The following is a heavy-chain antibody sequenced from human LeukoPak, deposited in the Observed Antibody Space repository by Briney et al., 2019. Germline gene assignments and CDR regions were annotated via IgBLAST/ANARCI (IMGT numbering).Heavy chain of an antibody. V-gene: IGHV3-33*01. Sequence: GGSLRLSCAASGFTFSRYGMHWVRQAPGKGLEWVAVIWYDGSNKYYADSVKGRFTISRDNSKNTLYLQMNSLRAEDTAVYYCARVVAAAGSAFDPWGQGTLVTVSS. CDR2: IWYDGSNK. CDR1: GFTFSRYG. CDR3: ARVVAAAGSAFDP. J-gene: IGHJ5*02. D-gene: IGHD6-13*01.